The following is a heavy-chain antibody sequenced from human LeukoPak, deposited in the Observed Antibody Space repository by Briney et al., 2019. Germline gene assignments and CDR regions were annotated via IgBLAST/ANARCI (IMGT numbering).Heavy chain of an antibody. CDR1: GGTFSSYA. V-gene: IGHV1-69*04. CDR2: IIPIFGIA. J-gene: IGHJ4*02. Sequence: SVTVSCKASGGTFSSYAISWVRQAPGQGLEWMGRIIPIFGIANYAQKFQGRVTITADKSTSTAYMELSSLRSEDTAVYYCARDLSGMATPGYWGQGTLVTVSS. D-gene: IGHD5-24*01. CDR3: ARDLSGMATPGY.